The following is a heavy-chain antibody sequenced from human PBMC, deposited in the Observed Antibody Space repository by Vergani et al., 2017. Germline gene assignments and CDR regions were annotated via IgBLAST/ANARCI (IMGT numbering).Heavy chain of an antibody. Sequence: QVQLVQSGAEVKKPGASVKVSCKASGYTFTSYGISWVRQAPGQGLAWMGWISAYNGNTNYAQKLQGRVTMTTDTSTSTAYMELRSLRSDDTAVYYCARDLVWYSSSWYNREPLGYYGMDVWGQGTTVTVSS. V-gene: IGHV1-18*01. CDR1: GYTFTSYG. D-gene: IGHD6-13*01. J-gene: IGHJ6*02. CDR2: ISAYNGNT. CDR3: ARDLVWYSSSWYNREPLGYYGMDV.